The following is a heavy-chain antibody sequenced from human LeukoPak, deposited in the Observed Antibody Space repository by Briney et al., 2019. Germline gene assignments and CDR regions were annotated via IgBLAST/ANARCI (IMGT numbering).Heavy chain of an antibody. Sequence: GSLTLSFAASGFTFSDYSMNWVRQAPGKGLGGISYIGISSGNTKYADPVKGRFTISGDKAKNSLYLQMNSLRVEDTAVYYCARDYKYAFDNWGQGTLVTVSS. CDR3: ARDYKYAFDN. J-gene: IGHJ4*02. CDR1: GFTFSDYS. D-gene: IGHD5-24*01. V-gene: IGHV3-48*01. CDR2: IGISSGNT.